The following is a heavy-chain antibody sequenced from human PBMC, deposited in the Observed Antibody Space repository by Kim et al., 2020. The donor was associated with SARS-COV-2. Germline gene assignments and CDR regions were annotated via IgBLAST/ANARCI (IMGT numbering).Heavy chain of an antibody. V-gene: IGHV3-48*02. CDR3: ARDLSAGSTVFDS. Sequence: GGSLRLSCAASGFTFSSYSMNWVRQAPGKGLEWVSYISRSSSTIYYTDSVKGRFTISRDNAKNSLYLQINSLREEDTAVYYCARDLSAGSTVFDSWGQGTLVTVSS. CDR2: ISRSSSTI. D-gene: IGHD6-13*01. J-gene: IGHJ4*02. CDR1: GFTFSSYS.